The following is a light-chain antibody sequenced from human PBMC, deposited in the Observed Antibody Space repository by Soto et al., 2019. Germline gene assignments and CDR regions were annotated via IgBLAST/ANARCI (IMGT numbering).Light chain of an antibody. CDR1: QSISSY. CDR3: QQSFSTPST. V-gene: IGKV1-39*01. CDR2: AAS. J-gene: IGKJ3*01. Sequence: DLQMTQSPSSLSASVGDRVTITCRASQSISSYLNWYQEQPGRAPKLLIYAASSLQSGVPSRFSGSGSGTDFTLTITSLQPEDFAAYYCQQSFSTPSTFGPGTKVDLK.